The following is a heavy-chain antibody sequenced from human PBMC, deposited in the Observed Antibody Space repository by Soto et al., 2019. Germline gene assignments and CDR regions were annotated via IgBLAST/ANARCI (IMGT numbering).Heavy chain of an antibody. D-gene: IGHD2-2*01. CDR3: AKDYCSSTSCYGMDV. J-gene: IGHJ6*02. CDR2: ISYDGSNK. CDR1: GFTFSSYG. V-gene: IGHV3-30*18. Sequence: PGGSLRLSCAASGFTFSSYGMHWVRQAPGKGLEWVAVISYDGSNKYYADSVKGRFTISRDNSKNTLYLQMNSLRAEDTAVYYCAKDYCSSTSCYGMDVWGQGTTVTVSS.